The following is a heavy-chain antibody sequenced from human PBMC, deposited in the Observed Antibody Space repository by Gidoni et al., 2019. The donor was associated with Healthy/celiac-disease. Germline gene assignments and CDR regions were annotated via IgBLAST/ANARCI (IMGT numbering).Heavy chain of an antibody. Sequence: EVQLVESGGGLVQPGRSLSLTCTASGFTFAAYPISWFRQAPRKGLEWVGFIRRKSYGGTTEYAASVKGRLTISREDSKSTAYLQMNSLKTEDTAVYYCTRSCGYYGSGSYYPEDYWGQGTLVTVPS. V-gene: IGHV3-49*03. D-gene: IGHD3-10*01. J-gene: IGHJ4*02. CDR3: TRSCGYYGSGSYYPEDY. CDR1: GFTFAAYP. CDR2: IRRKSYGGTT.